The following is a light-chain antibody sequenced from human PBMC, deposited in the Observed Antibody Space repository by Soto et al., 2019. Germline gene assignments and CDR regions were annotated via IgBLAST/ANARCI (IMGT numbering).Light chain of an antibody. CDR1: QSVGRD. CDR3: QLRSNWHTIT. V-gene: IGKV3-11*01. J-gene: IGKJ5*01. CDR2: DAS. Sequence: EIVFTQSPATLSLSPGKRSTLSCRASQSVGRDLAWYQQKPGQAPRFLMYDASNRATGIPASFSGSASGTDFTLPISSLETQDFAVYYCQLRSNWHTITFGHGTRLEI.